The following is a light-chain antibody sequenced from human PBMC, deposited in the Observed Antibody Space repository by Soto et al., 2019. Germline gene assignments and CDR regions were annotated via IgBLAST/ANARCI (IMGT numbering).Light chain of an antibody. Sequence: DIHMTQSPSTLSTSLGDKVTITCRASQNIHKWLAWYQQKAGKVPKLLIYDASILESGVSSRFRGSESGTEFTLTITNLQPDDFATYYCQQLYTYFPTFGQGTKLEI. J-gene: IGKJ2*01. V-gene: IGKV1-5*01. CDR2: DAS. CDR1: QNIHKW. CDR3: QQLYTYFPT.